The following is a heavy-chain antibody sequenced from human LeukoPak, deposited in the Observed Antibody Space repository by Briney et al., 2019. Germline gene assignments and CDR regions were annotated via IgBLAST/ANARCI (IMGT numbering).Heavy chain of an antibody. Sequence: GGSLRLSCAASGFTFSSYLMSWVRQAPEKGLEWVANIKQDGSEKYYVDSVKGRFTISRDNAKNSLYLQMNSLRAEDTAVYYCARAYSYGDGMDVWGQGTTVTVSS. J-gene: IGHJ6*02. CDR2: IKQDGSEK. CDR1: GFTFSSYL. D-gene: IGHD5-18*01. V-gene: IGHV3-7*01. CDR3: ARAYSYGDGMDV.